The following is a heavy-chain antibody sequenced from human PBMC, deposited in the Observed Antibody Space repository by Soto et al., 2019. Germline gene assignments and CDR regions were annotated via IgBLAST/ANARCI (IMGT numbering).Heavy chain of an antibody. CDR3: AKDQGSAEVGAFDI. D-gene: IGHD3-10*01. CDR2: ISYDGSNK. J-gene: IGHJ3*02. V-gene: IGHV3-30*18. CDR1: GFTFSSYG. Sequence: QVQLVESGGGVVQPGRSLRLSCAASGFTFSSYGMHWVRQAPGKGLEWVAVISYDGSNKYYADSVKGRFTISRDNSKNTLYLQMNSLRAEDTAVYYCAKDQGSAEVGAFDIWGQGTMVTVSS.